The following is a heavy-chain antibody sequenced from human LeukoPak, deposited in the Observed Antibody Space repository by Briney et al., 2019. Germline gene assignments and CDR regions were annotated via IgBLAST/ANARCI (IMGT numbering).Heavy chain of an antibody. J-gene: IGHJ6*03. D-gene: IGHD3-3*01. V-gene: IGHV4-4*09. CDR2: IYTSGST. CDR1: GGSISSYY. CDR3: ARGNYDFWSGYPAYYYYYMDV. Sequence: PSETLSLTCTVSGGSISSYYWSWIRQPPGKGLEWIGYIYTSGSTNYNPSLKSRVTISVDTSKNQFSLKLSSVTAADTAVYYCARGNYDFWSGYPAYYYYYMDVWGKGTTVTVSS.